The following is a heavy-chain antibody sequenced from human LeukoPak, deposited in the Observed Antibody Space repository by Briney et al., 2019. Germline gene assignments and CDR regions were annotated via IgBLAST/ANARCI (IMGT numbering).Heavy chain of an antibody. J-gene: IGHJ4*02. CDR3: AKDLRGYYDSSGYYFDY. D-gene: IGHD3-22*01. V-gene: IGHV3-23*01. Sequence: GGSLRLSCAASGFTFSSYAMSWVRQAPGKGLEWVSAISGSGGSTYYADSVKGRFAISRDNSKNTLYLQMNSLRAEDTAVYYCAKDLRGYYDSSGYYFDYWGQGTLVTVYS. CDR1: GFTFSSYA. CDR2: ISGSGGST.